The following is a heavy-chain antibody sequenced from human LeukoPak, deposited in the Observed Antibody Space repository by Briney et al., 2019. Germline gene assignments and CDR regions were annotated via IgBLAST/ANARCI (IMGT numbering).Heavy chain of an antibody. V-gene: IGHV3-33*08. CDR1: GFTFSSYA. CDR3: ARDRHCANGVCHSPPGMDV. CDR2: IWFDGKNE. Sequence: GGSLRLSCAASGFTFSSYAMSWVRQAPGKGLEWVADIWFDGKNEHFADSVKGRFTISGDNSKNTMYLQINSLRAEDTAVYYCARDRHCANGVCHSPPGMDVWGQGTTVTVSS. D-gene: IGHD2-8*01. J-gene: IGHJ6*02.